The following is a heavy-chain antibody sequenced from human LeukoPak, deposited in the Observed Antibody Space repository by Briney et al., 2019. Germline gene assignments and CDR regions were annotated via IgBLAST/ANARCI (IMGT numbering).Heavy chain of an antibody. CDR2: IYYSGST. D-gene: IGHD6-19*01. V-gene: IGHV4-59*08. CDR1: GGSISSYY. CDR3: ARHHRSGWFDY. J-gene: IGHJ4*02. Sequence: SETLSLTCTVSGGSISSYYWSWIRQPPGKGLEWSGYIYYSGSTNYNPSLKSRVTISVDTSKNQFSLKLSSVTAADTAVYYCARHHRSGWFDYWGQRTLVTVSS.